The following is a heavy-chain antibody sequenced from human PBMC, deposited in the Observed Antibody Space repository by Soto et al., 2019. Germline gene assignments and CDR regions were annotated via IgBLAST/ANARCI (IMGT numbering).Heavy chain of an antibody. CDR2: IYYTGSI. Sequence: PSETLSLTCTVSGGSISSGHYYWTWIRQLPGKGLEWIGYIYYTGSIYYSPSLKSRLTLSIDTSKNQFSLKLSSVTAADTAVYYCEGITILGVANYWGRGTLVTVSS. CDR1: GGSISSGHYY. J-gene: IGHJ4*02. CDR3: EGITILGVANY. D-gene: IGHD3-3*01. V-gene: IGHV4-31*03.